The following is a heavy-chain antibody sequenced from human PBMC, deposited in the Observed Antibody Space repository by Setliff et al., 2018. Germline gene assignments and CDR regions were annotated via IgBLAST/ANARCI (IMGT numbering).Heavy chain of an antibody. CDR3: ARDLDYQYYYETSGRDAFDI. CDR1: GGTFSNYD. CDR2: IIPIFGTT. D-gene: IGHD3-22*01. Sequence: ASVKVSCKASGGTFSNYDISWVRQAPGQGLEWMGGIIPIFGTTNYAQRFQGRVTITTDESTSTAYMELSSLRSEDTAVYYCARDLDYQYYYETSGRDAFDIWGLGTMVTVSS. J-gene: IGHJ3*02. V-gene: IGHV1-69*05.